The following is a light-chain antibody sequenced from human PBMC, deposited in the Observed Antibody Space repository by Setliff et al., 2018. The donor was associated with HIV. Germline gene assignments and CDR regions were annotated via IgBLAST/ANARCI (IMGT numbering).Light chain of an antibody. CDR1: NIGSES. V-gene: IGLV3-21*04. CDR2: YDS. J-gene: IGLJ3*02. CDR3: QVWDGSSDPWV. Sequence: SYELTQPPSVSVAPGKTARITCGGNNIGSESVHWYQQKPGHAPVLVIYYDSDRPSGIPERFSGSNSGSTATMTISRVEAGDEADYYCQVWDGSSDPWVFGGGTKVTVL.